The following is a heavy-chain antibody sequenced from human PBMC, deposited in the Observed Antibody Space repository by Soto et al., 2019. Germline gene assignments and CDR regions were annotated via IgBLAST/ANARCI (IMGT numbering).Heavy chain of an antibody. CDR2: IIPIFGTA. Sequence: QVQLVQSGAEVKKPGSSVKVSCKASGGTFSSYAISWVRQAPGQGLEWMGGIIPIFGTANSAQKFQGRVPITADESTSTAYMELNSLRSEDTAVYSCERNNLPRYCSSTSCYGPDYYYYGMDVWGQGTKVTVSS. V-gene: IGHV1-69*01. CDR1: GGTFSSYA. D-gene: IGHD2-2*01. J-gene: IGHJ6*02. CDR3: ERNNLPRYCSSTSCYGPDYYYYGMDV.